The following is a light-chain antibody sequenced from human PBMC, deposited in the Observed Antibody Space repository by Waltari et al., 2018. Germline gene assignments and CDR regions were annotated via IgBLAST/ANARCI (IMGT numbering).Light chain of an antibody. J-gene: IGKJ4*01. CDR1: QGISSS. CDR3: QQLSTYPLT. Sequence: DIQLTQSPSFLSVSVGDRVTITCRASQGISSSLAWYQQKPGKAPKLLVYAASFLQNAVPSRFSGSGSGTEFTLTISSLQPEDFASYYCQQLSTYPLTIGGGTKVEIK. V-gene: IGKV1-9*01. CDR2: AAS.